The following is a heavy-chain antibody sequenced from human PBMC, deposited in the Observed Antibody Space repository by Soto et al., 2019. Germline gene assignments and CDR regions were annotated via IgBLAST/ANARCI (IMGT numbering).Heavy chain of an antibody. CDR3: AKGHSDSFGNYDYFGMDV. Sequence: GGSLRLSCAASGFTFDNYGMSWVRQAPGKGLEWIGAITGAGGSTYNADSVKGRFTISRDNSKKTVYLQVDSLRVEDTAAYYCAKGHSDSFGNYDYFGMDVWGQGTTVTVSS. CDR2: ITGAGGST. J-gene: IGHJ6*02. CDR1: GFTFDNYG. D-gene: IGHD4-4*01. V-gene: IGHV3-23*01.